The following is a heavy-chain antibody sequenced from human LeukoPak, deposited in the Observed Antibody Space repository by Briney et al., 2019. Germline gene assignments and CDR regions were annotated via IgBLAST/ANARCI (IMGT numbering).Heavy chain of an antibody. CDR3: ARLPSWGREQTEHDY. V-gene: IGHV1-69*02. CDR2: IIPILGIA. D-gene: IGHD1-26*01. CDR1: GGTFSSYT. Sequence: SVKVSCKASGGTFSSYTISWVRQAPGQGLEWMGRIIPILGIANYAQKFQGRVTITADKSTSTAYMELSSLRSEDTAVYYCARLPSWGREQTEHDYWGQGTLVTVSS. J-gene: IGHJ4*02.